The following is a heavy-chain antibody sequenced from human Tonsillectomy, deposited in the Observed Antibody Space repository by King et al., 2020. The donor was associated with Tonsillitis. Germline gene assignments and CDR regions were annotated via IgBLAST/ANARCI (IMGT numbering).Heavy chain of an antibody. V-gene: IGHV3-15*07. D-gene: IGHD5-12*01. J-gene: IGHJ4*02. CDR1: GFTFSNAW. CDR3: TKDPFRGYSGYDYATFDY. Sequence: QLVQSGGGLVKPGGSLRLSCAASGFTFSNAWMNWVRQAPGKGLEWVGRIKSKTDGGTTDYAAPVKGRFTISRDDSKNTLYLQMNSLKTEDTAVYYCTKDPFRGYSGYDYATFDYWGQGTLVTVSS. CDR2: IKSKTDGGTT.